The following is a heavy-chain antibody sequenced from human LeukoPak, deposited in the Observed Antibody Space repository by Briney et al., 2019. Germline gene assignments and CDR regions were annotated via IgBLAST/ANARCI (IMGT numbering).Heavy chain of an antibody. J-gene: IGHJ5*02. Sequence: GESLKISCKGSGYSFTSYWIGWVRQMPGKGLEWMGIIYPGDSDTRYSPSFQGQVTISADKSISTAYLQWSSLKASDTAMYYCARRILPYSFDSSGKSNWFDPWGRGTLVTVSS. CDR2: IYPGDSDT. D-gene: IGHD3-22*01. CDR3: ARRILPYSFDSSGKSNWFDP. V-gene: IGHV5-51*01. CDR1: GYSFTSYW.